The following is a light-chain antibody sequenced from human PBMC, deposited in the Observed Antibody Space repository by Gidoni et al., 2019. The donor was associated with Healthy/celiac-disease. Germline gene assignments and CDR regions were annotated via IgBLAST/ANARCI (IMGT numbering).Light chain of an antibody. CDR2: LGS. V-gene: IGKV2-28*01. Sequence: DIEMTQSPLSLPVTPGEPASISCRSSQSLLHSNGYNYLDWYLQKPGQSPQLLIYLGSNRASGVPDRFRGSGSGTDFTLKISRVEAEDVGVYYCMQALQTPWTFGQGTKVEIK. CDR1: QSLLHSNGYNY. J-gene: IGKJ1*01. CDR3: MQALQTPWT.